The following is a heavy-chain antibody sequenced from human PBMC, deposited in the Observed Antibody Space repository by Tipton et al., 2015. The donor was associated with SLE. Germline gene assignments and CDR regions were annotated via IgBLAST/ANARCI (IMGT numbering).Heavy chain of an antibody. Sequence: QLVQSGAEVKKPGSSVKVSCKASGGTFSSYAISWVRQAPGQGLEWMGGIIPIFGTANYAQNFQGRVTITRDTSATTAYMELSSLRSEDTAVYYCASEYSSASYFDYWGQGTLVTVSS. CDR2: IIPIFGTA. CDR3: ASEYSSASYFDY. D-gene: IGHD6-6*01. V-gene: IGHV1-69*06. J-gene: IGHJ4*02. CDR1: GGTFSSYA.